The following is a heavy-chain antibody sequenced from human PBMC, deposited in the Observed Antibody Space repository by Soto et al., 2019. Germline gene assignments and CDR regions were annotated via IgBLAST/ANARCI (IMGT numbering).Heavy chain of an antibody. CDR1: GYTFTSYW. Sequence: GESLKISCKGSGYTFTSYWIGWVRQMPGNGLEWMGIIYPGDSDTECSPTFEGQVTISVDKFTSTAYLQWSSLKAPDTAMYYCARNGGRGMKDAFDIWGQGTMVTVSS. V-gene: IGHV5-51*01. J-gene: IGHJ3*02. D-gene: IGHD2-15*01. CDR2: IYPGDSDT. CDR3: ARNGGRGMKDAFDI.